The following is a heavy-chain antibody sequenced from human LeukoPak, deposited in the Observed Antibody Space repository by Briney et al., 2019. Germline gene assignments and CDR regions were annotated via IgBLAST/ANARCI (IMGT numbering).Heavy chain of an antibody. CDR1: GGSISSRSYY. J-gene: IGHJ3*02. CDR3: ARGSMIGDAFDI. CDR2: ISDSGNT. V-gene: IGHV4-39*07. Sequence: SETLSLTCTVSGGSISSRSYYWGWIRQPPGKGLEWIGKISDSGNTYYSPSLRSRVTISIDMSKNQFSLKLSSVTAADTAVYYCARGSMIGDAFDIWGQGTMVTVSS. D-gene: IGHD3-22*01.